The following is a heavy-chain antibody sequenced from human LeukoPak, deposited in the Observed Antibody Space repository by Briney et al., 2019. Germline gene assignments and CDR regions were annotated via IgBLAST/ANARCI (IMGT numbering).Heavy chain of an antibody. CDR2: MNPNSGNT. D-gene: IGHD1-20*01. Sequence: GASVKVSCKASGYTFTSYDINWVRQATGQGLEWMGWMNPNSGNTGYAQKFQGRVTMTRNTSISTAYMELSSLRSKDTAVYYCARGVITGNSFDPWGQGTLVTVSS. J-gene: IGHJ5*02. V-gene: IGHV1-8*01. CDR1: GYTFTSYD. CDR3: ARGVITGNSFDP.